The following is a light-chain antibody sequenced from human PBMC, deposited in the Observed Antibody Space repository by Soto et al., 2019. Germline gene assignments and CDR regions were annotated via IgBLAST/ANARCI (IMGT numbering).Light chain of an antibody. CDR3: HQLHIYPLT. V-gene: IGKV1-9*01. J-gene: IGKJ4*01. CDR2: AAS. Sequence: IELTQSPSALSSSVGDRATLSCRASQSISNYLAWYQQKPGKAPKLLIYAASTMPNGVPARFSGSGSGTDFTLTISSLQPEDFAIYYCHQLHIYPLTFGGGTKVDIK. CDR1: QSISNY.